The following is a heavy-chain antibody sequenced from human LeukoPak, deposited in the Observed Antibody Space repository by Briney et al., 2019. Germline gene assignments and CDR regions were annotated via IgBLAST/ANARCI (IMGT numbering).Heavy chain of an antibody. CDR3: ARGLQVVVAATRDPYYYYYMDV. Sequence: PSETLSLTCTVSGGSISSYYWSWIRQPAGKGLEWIGRIYTSGSTNYNPSLKSRVAMSVDTSKNQFSLKLSSVTAADTAVYYCARGLQVVVAATRDPYYYYYMDVWGKGTTVTASS. J-gene: IGHJ6*03. CDR1: GGSISSYY. V-gene: IGHV4-4*07. CDR2: IYTSGST. D-gene: IGHD2-15*01.